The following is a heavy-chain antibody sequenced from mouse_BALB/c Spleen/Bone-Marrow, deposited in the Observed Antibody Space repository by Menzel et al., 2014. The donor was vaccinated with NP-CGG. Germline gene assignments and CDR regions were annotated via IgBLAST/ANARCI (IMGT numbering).Heavy chain of an antibody. V-gene: IGHV1-5*01. CDR3: TTLARNKFDY. CDR2: IYPGNSDT. CDR1: GYTFSNYW. J-gene: IGHJ2*01. Sequence: VQLQQSGTVLARPGAAVKMSCKASGYTFSNYWMHWVKQRPGQGLDWIGTIYPGNSDTTYNQKFKGKATLTAVTSTSTAYMELSSLTNEDSAVYYCTTLARNKFDYWGQGTTLTVSS. D-gene: IGHD3-1*01.